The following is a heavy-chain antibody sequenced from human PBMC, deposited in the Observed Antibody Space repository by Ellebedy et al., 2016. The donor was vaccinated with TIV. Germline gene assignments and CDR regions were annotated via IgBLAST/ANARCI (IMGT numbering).Heavy chain of an antibody. J-gene: IGHJ4*02. CDR3: ATVMDFGPGSSFDY. CDR2: NIPIFGTT. Sequence: SVKVSFXASGGTFSSYAISWVRQAPGHGLEWIGGNIPIFGTTDYAQKFQVRATITADESTSTLNIDRLRSEDTALYYCATVMDFGPGSSFDYWGPGTLVTVSS. V-gene: IGHV1-69*13. CDR1: GGTFSSYA. D-gene: IGHD3/OR15-3a*01.